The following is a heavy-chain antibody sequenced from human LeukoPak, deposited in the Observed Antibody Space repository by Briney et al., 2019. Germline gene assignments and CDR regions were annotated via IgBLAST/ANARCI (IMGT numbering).Heavy chain of an antibody. Sequence: SETLSLTCTVSGYSISSGYYWGWIRQPPGKGLEWIGSIYHSGSTYYNPSLKSRVTISVDTSKNQFSLKLSSVTAADTAVYYCASQLGASLVVTAIRSTDAFDIWGQGTMVTVSS. CDR2: IYHSGST. CDR3: ASQLGASLVVTAIRSTDAFDI. CDR1: GYSISSGYY. V-gene: IGHV4-38-2*02. D-gene: IGHD2-21*02. J-gene: IGHJ3*02.